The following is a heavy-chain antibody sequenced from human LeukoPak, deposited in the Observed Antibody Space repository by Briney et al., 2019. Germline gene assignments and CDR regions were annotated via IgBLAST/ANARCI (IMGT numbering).Heavy chain of an antibody. CDR3: AKDPYYDYSSSLYFQH. V-gene: IGHV3-23*01. D-gene: IGHD6-13*01. J-gene: IGHJ1*01. CDR2: ISGSGGST. Sequence: PGGSLRLSCAASGFTFSSYAMSWVRQAPGKGLEWVSAISGSGGSTYYADSVKGRFTISRDNSKNTLYLQMNSLRAEDTAVYYCAKDPYYDYSSSLYFQHWGQGTLVTVSS. CDR1: GFTFSSYA.